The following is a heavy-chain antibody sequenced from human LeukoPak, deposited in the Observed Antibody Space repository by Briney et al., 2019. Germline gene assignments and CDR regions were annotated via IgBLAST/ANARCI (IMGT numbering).Heavy chain of an antibody. CDR1: GYTFTSYG. Sequence: ASVKVSCKASGYTFTSYGISWVRQAPGQGLEWMGWISAYNGNTNYAQKLQGRVTMTTDTSTSTAYMELRSLRSDDTAVYYCARVYGDYPYYYCGMDVWGQGTTVTVSS. J-gene: IGHJ6*02. CDR3: ARVYGDYPYYYCGMDV. V-gene: IGHV1-18*01. D-gene: IGHD4-17*01. CDR2: ISAYNGNT.